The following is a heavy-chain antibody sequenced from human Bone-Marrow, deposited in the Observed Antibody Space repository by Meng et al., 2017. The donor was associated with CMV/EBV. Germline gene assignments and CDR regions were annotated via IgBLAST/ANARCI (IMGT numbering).Heavy chain of an antibody. V-gene: IGHV1-46*01. CDR3: ARDLGISVAGTPPDS. J-gene: IGHJ5*02. CDR1: GCAFSSYY. D-gene: IGHD6-19*01. Sequence: GCAFSSYYMHWVRQAPGQGPEWMGMVNPFDDTTTYAQKFQGRVTMTRDTSTSTVYMELSSLRSEDTAVYYCARDLGISVAGTPPDSWGQGTLVTVSS. CDR2: VNPFDDTT.